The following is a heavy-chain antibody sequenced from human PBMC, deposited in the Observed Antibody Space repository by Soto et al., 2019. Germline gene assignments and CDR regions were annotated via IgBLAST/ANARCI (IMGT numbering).Heavy chain of an antibody. CDR3: ARSFGVAAAGPFDY. J-gene: IGHJ4*02. CDR1: VGSISGSY. Sequence: SETLSLTCSVSVGSISGSYWSWVRQPPGKRLEWIGYVRDSGTTDYNPSLRSRVTFSIDAPKNQFSLELRSVTAADTAVYYCARSFGVAAAGPFDYWGQGTLVTVSS. CDR2: VRDSGTT. D-gene: IGHD6-13*01. V-gene: IGHV4-59*01.